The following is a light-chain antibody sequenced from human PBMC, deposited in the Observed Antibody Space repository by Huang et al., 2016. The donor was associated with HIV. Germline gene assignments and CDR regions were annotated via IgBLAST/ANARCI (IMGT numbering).Light chain of an antibody. J-gene: IGKJ4*01. CDR1: QGVRSN. CDR2: GAS. V-gene: IGKV3D-15*01. Sequence: EIVMTQSPASLSASLGQRATLSCRASQGVRSNLAWYQQQPGQAPRLLIFGASTRATGTPARFSGSESGTEFTLTITSLQSADSAVYYCQQYNDWPPLTFGGGTKVEI. CDR3: QQYNDWPPLT.